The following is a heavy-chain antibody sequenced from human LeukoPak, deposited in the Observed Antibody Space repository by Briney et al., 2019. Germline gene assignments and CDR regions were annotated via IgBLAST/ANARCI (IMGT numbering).Heavy chain of an antibody. V-gene: IGHV3-74*01. CDR3: VRDFRSADY. CDR1: GFTFSTYC. J-gene: IGHJ4*02. Sequence: GGSLRLSCAASGFTFSTYCMHWVRHAPGKGPMWVSRICPDGTVTNYADSVKARFIISRDNARNTVYLQMNSLRVEDTAVYYCVRDFRSADYWGQGTPVTVSS. CDR2: ICPDGTVT.